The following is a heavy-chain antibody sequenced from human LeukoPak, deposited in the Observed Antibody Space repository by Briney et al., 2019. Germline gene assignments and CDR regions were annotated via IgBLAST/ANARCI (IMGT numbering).Heavy chain of an antibody. CDR1: GFTFSSYA. CDR3: AKNCGGDCYFPDY. Sequence: PGGSLRLSCAASGFTFSSYAMHWVRQAPGKGLEYVSAISNNGRSTYYANSVKGRFTISRDNSKNTLYLQMNSLRAEDTAVYYCAKNCGGDCYFPDYWGQGTLVTVSS. V-gene: IGHV3-64*01. CDR2: ISNNGRST. J-gene: IGHJ4*02. D-gene: IGHD2-21*02.